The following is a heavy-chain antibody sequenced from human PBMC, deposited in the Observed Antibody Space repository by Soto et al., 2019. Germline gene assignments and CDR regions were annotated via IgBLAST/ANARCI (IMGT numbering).Heavy chain of an antibody. V-gene: IGHV1-18*04. CDR1: GYTFTRHY. D-gene: IGHD1-26*01. J-gene: IGHJ5*02. CDR2: ISAYNGNT. CDR3: ARASGSSYWFDP. Sequence: ASVKVSCKASGYTFTRHYMHWVRQAPGQGLEWMGWISAYNGNTNYAQKLQGRVTMTTDTSTSTAYMELRSLRSDDTAVYYCARASGSSYWFDPWGQGTLVTVSS.